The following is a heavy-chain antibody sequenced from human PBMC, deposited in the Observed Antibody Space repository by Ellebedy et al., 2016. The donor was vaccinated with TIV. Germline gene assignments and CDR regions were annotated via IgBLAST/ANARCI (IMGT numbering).Heavy chain of an antibody. J-gene: IGHJ4*02. CDR3: ARETSRYSRGWDS. CDR2: INPSGGST. D-gene: IGHD6-25*01. V-gene: IGHV1-46*01. CDR1: GYTFTDYY. Sequence: AASVKVSCKASGYTFTDYYIHWVRQAPGQGLEWMGIINPSGGSTSYAQKFQGRVTMTRDTSTSTVYMELSSLRSEDSAVYYCARETSRYSRGWDSWGQGTLVTVSS.